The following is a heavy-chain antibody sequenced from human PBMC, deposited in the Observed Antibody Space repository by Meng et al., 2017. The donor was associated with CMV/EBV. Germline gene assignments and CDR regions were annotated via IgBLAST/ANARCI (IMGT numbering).Heavy chain of an antibody. CDR3: ARDPLCGALDY. Sequence: GESLKISCAASGFTFSGWTFSGSWLSWVRQTPGKGLEWVADTSGDGGHVLYVDSLKGRFTISRDNAQHSVYLQMNSLRAEDSAVYYCARDPLCGALDYWGQGTLVTVSS. CDR2: TSGDGGHV. CDR1: GFTFSGWTFSGSW. D-gene: IGHD2-2*01. J-gene: IGHJ4*02. V-gene: IGHV3-7*01.